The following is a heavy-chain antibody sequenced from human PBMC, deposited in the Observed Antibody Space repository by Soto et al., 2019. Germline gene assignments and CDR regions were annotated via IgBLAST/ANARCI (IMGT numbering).Heavy chain of an antibody. J-gene: IGHJ4*02. V-gene: IGHV4-39*01. D-gene: IGHD2-15*01. CDR2: VYYAGNA. CDR1: GDSITKSVYY. Sequence: LQLQESGPGLVKPSDTLSLTCTVSGDSITKSVYYWAWVRQTPGKGLEWIASVYYAGNAYYNPSLQSRVTISVDAYRSQFSLELQSVTAADSAVYYCARVPYYGSGGDGPYYFDYWGQGTLVTVSS. CDR3: ARVPYYGSGGDGPYYFDY.